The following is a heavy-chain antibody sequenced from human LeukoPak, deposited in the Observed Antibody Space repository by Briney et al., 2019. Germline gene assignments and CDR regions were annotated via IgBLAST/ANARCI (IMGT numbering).Heavy chain of an antibody. Sequence: GGSLRLSCAVSGFTFSSYSMSWVRQAPGKGLEWVANIKTDGSEKYYVDSVKGRFTISRDNAKNSLYLQMDSLRADDTALYYCARDGAAAGNDFDFWGQGTLVTVSS. V-gene: IGHV3-7*05. D-gene: IGHD6-13*01. CDR3: ARDGAAAGNDFDF. J-gene: IGHJ4*02. CDR2: IKTDGSEK. CDR1: GFTFSSYS.